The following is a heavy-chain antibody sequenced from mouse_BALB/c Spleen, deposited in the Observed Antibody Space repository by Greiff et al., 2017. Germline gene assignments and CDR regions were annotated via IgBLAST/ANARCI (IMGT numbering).Heavy chain of an antibody. CDR3: ARLSTMITTGDYFDY. J-gene: IGHJ2*01. CDR1: GFTFSSYT. Sequence: EVKLMESGGGLVQPGGSLKLSCAASGFTFSSYTMSWVRQTPEKRLEWVACISNGGGSTYYPDTVKGRFTISRDNAKNTLYLQMSSLKSEDTAMYYCARLSTMITTGDYFDYWGQGTTLTVSS. V-gene: IGHV5-12-2*01. CDR2: ISNGGGST. D-gene: IGHD2-4*01.